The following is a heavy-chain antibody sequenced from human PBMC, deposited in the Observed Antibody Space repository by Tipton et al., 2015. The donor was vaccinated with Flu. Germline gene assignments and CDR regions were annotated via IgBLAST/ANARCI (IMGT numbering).Heavy chain of an antibody. D-gene: IGHD2-15*01. V-gene: IGHV4-59*12. CDR2: IYYSGST. Sequence: TLSLTCTVSGGSISSYYWSWIRQPPGKGLEWIGSIYYSGSTYYNPSLKSRVTISVDTSKNQFSLKLSSVTAADTAVYYCARVGVVADFDYWGQGTLVTVSS. J-gene: IGHJ4*02. CDR1: GGSISSYY. CDR3: ARVGVVADFDY.